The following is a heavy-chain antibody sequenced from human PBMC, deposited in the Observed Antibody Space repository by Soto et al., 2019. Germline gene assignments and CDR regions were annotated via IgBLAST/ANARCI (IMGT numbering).Heavy chain of an antibody. CDR3: ARAKSIAAAGTPFDY. V-gene: IGHV3-74*01. CDR1: GFTFSSYW. Sequence: GGSLRLSCAASGFTFSSYWMHWVRQAPGKGLVWVSRINSDGSSTSYADSVKGRFTISRDNAKNTLCLQMNSLRAEDTAVYYCARAKSIAAAGTPFDYWGQGTLVTVSS. CDR2: INSDGSST. D-gene: IGHD6-13*01. J-gene: IGHJ4*02.